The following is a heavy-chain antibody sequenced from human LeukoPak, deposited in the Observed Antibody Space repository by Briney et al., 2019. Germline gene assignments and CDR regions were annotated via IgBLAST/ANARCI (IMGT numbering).Heavy chain of an antibody. J-gene: IGHJ4*02. D-gene: IGHD3-10*01. Sequence: PSETLSRTCTVSGDSFSSYYWSWIRQPPGKGLEWIGYIYHSGSTNYNPSLQSRVTISVDTSKSQFSLRLNSVTAADTAVYYCARTEYYFDHWGQGTPVTVSS. CDR2: IYHSGST. V-gene: IGHV4-59*01. CDR1: GDSFSSYY. CDR3: ARTEYYFDH.